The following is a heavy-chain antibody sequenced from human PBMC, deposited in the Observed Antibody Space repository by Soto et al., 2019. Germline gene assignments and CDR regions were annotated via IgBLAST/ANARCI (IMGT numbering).Heavy chain of an antibody. CDR3: ARHQDTAYHRLNGYDP. V-gene: IGHV1-18*01. CDR2: ISGYNGDT. D-gene: IGHD2-15*01. Sequence: QVPLVQSGAEVKKPGASVKVSCKTSGYTFTSYGVTWVRQAPGQGLEWMGWISGYNGDTNYAQRLQGRFTMTSDTATSTAYMELRSLRSGDTAFYYCARHQDTAYHRLNGYDPWGQGTLVTVSS. J-gene: IGHJ5*02. CDR1: GYTFTSYG.